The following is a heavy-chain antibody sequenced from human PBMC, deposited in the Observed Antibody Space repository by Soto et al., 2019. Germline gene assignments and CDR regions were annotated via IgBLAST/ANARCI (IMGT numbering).Heavy chain of an antibody. CDR1: GFTFSDYA. Sequence: EVQLLESGGGVVQPGGSLRLSCAASGFTFSDYAMSWVRQTPGKGLQWVSGVGGSDDDKHYADSVRGRFIVSRDNSKNPLYLQMNTLRADDTAIYYCAKDATSFNGVWDPFAMWGQWTEVTVSS. J-gene: IGHJ3*02. CDR3: AKDATSFNGVWDPFAM. CDR2: VGGSDDDK. D-gene: IGHD2-8*01. V-gene: IGHV3-23*01.